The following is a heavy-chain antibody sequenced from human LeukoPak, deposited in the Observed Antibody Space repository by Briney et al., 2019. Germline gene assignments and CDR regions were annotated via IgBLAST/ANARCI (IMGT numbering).Heavy chain of an antibody. CDR2: ISGSGGST. V-gene: IGHV3-23*01. CDR1: GFTFSSYA. D-gene: IGHD3-22*01. CDR3: ANHPVYYKAGNYDSSGYWS. J-gene: IGHJ4*02. Sequence: AGRSLRLSCAASGFTFSSYAMSWVRQAPGKGLEWVSAISGSGGSTYYADSVKGRFTISRDNSKNTLYLQMNSLRAEDTAVYYCANHPVYYKAGNYDSSGYWSWGQGTLVTVSS.